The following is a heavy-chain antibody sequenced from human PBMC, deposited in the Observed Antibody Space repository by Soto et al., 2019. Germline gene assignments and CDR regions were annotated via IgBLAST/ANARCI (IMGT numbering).Heavy chain of an antibody. J-gene: IGHJ6*02. V-gene: IGHV4-30-4*01. CDR3: ARNLWVYYGSGSYYWYGMDV. D-gene: IGHD3-10*01. Sequence: QVQLQESGPGLVKPSQTLSLTCAVSGGSISSGDYFWSWIRQPPGKGLEWIGYIDYSGSTYYNPSLKSRITISVDTAKNQFSLKLSSLTAADTAVYYCARNLWVYYGSGSYYWYGMDVWGQGTTVNVSS. CDR2: IDYSGST. CDR1: GGSISSGDYF.